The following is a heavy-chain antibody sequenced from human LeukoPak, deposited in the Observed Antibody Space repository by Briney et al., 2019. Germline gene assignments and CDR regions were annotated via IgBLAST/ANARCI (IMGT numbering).Heavy chain of an antibody. CDR3: ARLCEYSYVDY. Sequence: SETLSLTCAVSGASISSGDYYWSWIRQPPGKGLEWIGYIYYSGSTNYNPSLKSRVTLSVDTSKNQFSLKLNSVTAADSAVYYCARLCEYSYVDYWGQGTLVTVSS. D-gene: IGHD5-18*01. V-gene: IGHV4-61*08. CDR1: GASISSGDYY. J-gene: IGHJ4*02. CDR2: IYYSGST.